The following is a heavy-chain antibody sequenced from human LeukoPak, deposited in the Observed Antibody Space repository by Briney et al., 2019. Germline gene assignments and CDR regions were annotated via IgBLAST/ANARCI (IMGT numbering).Heavy chain of an antibody. D-gene: IGHD5-24*01. V-gene: IGHV3-23*01. J-gene: IGHJ4*02. Sequence: GGSLRLFCAASGFTFSTYAMAWVRQAPGKGLEWVSTISNGAGTTSHADSVKGRFTISRDNSKNTLYLQMNSLRGEDTAVYYCAKDGLSGYNFDYWGQGTLVTVSS. CDR1: GFTFSTYA. CDR2: ISNGAGTT. CDR3: AKDGLSGYNFDY.